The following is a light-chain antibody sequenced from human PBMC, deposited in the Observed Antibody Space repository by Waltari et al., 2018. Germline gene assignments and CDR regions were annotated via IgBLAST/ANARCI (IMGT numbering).Light chain of an antibody. CDR3: MQHKALPLT. J-gene: IGKJ4*01. CDR2: GGS. V-gene: IGKV2-40*01. CDR1: QSLLHTDGYTY. Sequence: DIVMTQTPLSLPVTPGEPASISCRSSQSLLHTDGYTYLDWYLQKPGQSPQLLIYGGSNRASGVPDRFSGSGSCTDFTLKISKVEAEDVGIYYCMQHKALPLTFGGGTKVEIK.